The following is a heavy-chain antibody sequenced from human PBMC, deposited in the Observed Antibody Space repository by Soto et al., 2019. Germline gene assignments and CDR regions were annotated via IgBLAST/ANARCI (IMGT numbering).Heavy chain of an antibody. CDR1: GYTFTSYD. CDR2: MNPNSGNT. CDR3: TRRLPTKEFDY. D-gene: IGHD2-21*01. Sequence: ASVKVSCKAFGYTFTSYDINWVRQATGQGLEWMGWMNPNSGNTDYAQNFQGRFTMTRDTSISTAYMEVSTLSSKDTAFYYFTRRLPTKEFDYWGQGTLVTVSS. J-gene: IGHJ4*02. V-gene: IGHV1-8*01.